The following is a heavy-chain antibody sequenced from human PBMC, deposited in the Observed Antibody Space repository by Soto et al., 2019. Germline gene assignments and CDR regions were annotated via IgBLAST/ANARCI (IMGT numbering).Heavy chain of an antibody. CDR1: GYAFTSYG. CDR3: ARDVRDCSGGSCQSWFDP. Sequence: ASVKVSCKASGYAFTSYGISWVRQAPGQGLEWMGWISAYNGNTNYAQKLQGRVTMTTDTSTSTAYMELRSLRSDDTAVYYCARDVRDCSGGSCQSWFDPWGQGTLVTVSS. J-gene: IGHJ5*02. V-gene: IGHV1-18*01. CDR2: ISAYNGNT. D-gene: IGHD2-15*01.